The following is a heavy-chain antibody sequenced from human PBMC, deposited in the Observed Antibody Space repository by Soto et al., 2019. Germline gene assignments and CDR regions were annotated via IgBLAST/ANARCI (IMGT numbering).Heavy chain of an antibody. V-gene: IGHV3-66*01. D-gene: IGHD2-2*01. J-gene: IGHJ4*02. Sequence: GGSLRLSCAASGFTFSIYNMNWVRQAPGKGLEWVSVIYSGGSTYYADSVKGRFTISRENSKNTLYLQMNSLRAEDTAVYYCARDSPSLAFDYWGQGTLVTVSS. CDR2: IYSGGST. CDR3: ARDSPSLAFDY. CDR1: GFTFSIYN.